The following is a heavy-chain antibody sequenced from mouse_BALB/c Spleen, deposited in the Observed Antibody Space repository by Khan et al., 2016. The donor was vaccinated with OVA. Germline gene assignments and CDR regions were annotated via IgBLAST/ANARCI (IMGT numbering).Heavy chain of an antibody. Sequence: QVQLKESGPGLVAPSQNLSITCTVSGFSLTDYGVSWIRQPPGMGLEWLGVIWGGGTTYYNSALKSRLSTSKDNSNSQVFLKMNSMQTKDTAMYYCARGLWSHYFDLDYWGQGASVTVSS. CDR1: GFSLTDYG. D-gene: IGHD1-1*02. J-gene: IGHJ4*01. V-gene: IGHV2-6-5*01. CDR3: ARGLWSHYFDLDY. CDR2: IWGGGTT.